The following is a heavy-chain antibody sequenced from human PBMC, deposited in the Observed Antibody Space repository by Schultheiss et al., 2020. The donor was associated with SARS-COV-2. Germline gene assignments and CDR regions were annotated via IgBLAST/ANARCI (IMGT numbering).Heavy chain of an antibody. CDR3: ARDKWAAAGTLDY. V-gene: IGHV3-21*01. CDR1: GFTFSSYS. J-gene: IGHJ4*02. CDR2: ISSSSSYI. Sequence: GGSLRLSCAASGFTFSSYSMNWIRQAPGKGLEWVSSISSSSSYIYYADSVKGRFTISRDNSKNTLYLQMNSLRAEDTAVYYCARDKWAAAGTLDYWGQGTLVTVSS. D-gene: IGHD6-13*01.